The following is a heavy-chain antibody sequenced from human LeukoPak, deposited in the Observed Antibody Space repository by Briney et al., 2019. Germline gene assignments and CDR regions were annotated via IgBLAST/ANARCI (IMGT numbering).Heavy chain of an antibody. CDR3: ARGFGRGVIYDY. Sequence: SVKVCCKASGGTFSSYAISWVRQAPGQGLEWMGGIIPIFGSANYAQKFQGRVTITADKSTSTAYMELSSLRSEDTAVYYCARGFGRGVIYDYWGQGTLVTVSS. V-gene: IGHV1-69*06. J-gene: IGHJ4*02. CDR1: GGTFSSYA. D-gene: IGHD3-16*02. CDR2: IIPIFGSA.